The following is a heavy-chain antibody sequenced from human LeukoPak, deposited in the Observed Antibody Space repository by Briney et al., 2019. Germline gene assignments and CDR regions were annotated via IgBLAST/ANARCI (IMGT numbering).Heavy chain of an antibody. CDR1: GYSFTSYW. Sequence: GKSLKISCKGSGYSFTSYWIGWVRQMPGKGLKWMGIIYPGDSDARYSPSFQGQVTISADKSISTAYLQWSSLKASDTAMYYCARRRDLYSGSYYPFDYWGQGTLVTVSS. CDR3: ARRRDLYSGSYYPFDY. J-gene: IGHJ4*02. D-gene: IGHD1-26*01. V-gene: IGHV5-51*01. CDR2: IYPGDSDA.